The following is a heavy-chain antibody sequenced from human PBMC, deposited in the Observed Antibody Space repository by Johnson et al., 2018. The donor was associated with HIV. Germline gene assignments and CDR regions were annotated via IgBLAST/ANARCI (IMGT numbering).Heavy chain of an antibody. Sequence: ADSVKGRFTISRDNSKNTLYLQMNSLRAEDTAVYYCAKTAAADAFDIWGQGTMVTVSS. J-gene: IGHJ3*02. D-gene: IGHD2-2*01. V-gene: IGHV3-23*01. CDR3: AKTAAADAFDI.